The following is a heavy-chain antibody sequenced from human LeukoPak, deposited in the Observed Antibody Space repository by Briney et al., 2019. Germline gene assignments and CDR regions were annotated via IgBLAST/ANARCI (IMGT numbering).Heavy chain of an antibody. CDR2: RWYDGSNK. J-gene: IGHJ4*02. V-gene: IGHV3-33*01. CDR3: ARAAYNKYSSGWYFLDY. Sequence: GGSLRLSCAASGLTFISYGMHWVRQAPGKGLEWVAVRWYDGSNKYYADSVKGRFTISRDNSKNTLYLQMNSLRAEDTAVYYCARAAYNKYSSGWYFLDYWGQGPLVTVSS. CDR1: GLTFISYG. D-gene: IGHD6-19*01.